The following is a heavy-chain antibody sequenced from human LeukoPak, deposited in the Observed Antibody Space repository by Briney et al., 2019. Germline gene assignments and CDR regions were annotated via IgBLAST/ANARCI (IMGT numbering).Heavy chain of an antibody. CDR2: IYSSGSA. CDR1: GVSISTYY. J-gene: IGHJ4*02. CDR3: ARMGGYSGYATH. V-gene: IGHV4-59*08. Sequence: PSETLSLTCTVSGVSISTYYWSWIRQPPGKGLEWIGYIYSSGSANYNPSLKSRVTMSVDTSKNQFSLELSSVTAADTAVYYCARMGGYSGYATHWGQGTLVTVSS. D-gene: IGHD5-12*01.